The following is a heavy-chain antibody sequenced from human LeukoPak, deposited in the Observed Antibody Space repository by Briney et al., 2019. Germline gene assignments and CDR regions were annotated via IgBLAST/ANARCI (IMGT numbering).Heavy chain of an antibody. J-gene: IGHJ6*03. CDR3: ARTRLGYMDV. Sequence: SGTLSLTCGVSGGSISSNNWWSWVRQPPGQGLEWIGEIYHSGSTNYNPSLKSRVTISVDTSKNQFSLKLSSVTAADTAVYYCARTRLGYMDVWGKGTTVTISS. CDR1: GGSISSNNW. V-gene: IGHV4-4*02. CDR2: IYHSGST.